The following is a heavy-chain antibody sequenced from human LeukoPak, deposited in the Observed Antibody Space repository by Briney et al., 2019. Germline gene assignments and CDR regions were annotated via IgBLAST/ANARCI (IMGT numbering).Heavy chain of an antibody. V-gene: IGHV3-7*01. Sequence: PGGSLRLSCAASGFTFSSYWMSWVRQAPGKGLEWVANIKQDGSEKYYVDSVKGRFTISRDNAKNSLYLQMNSLRAEDTAVYYCARDRGSYYHYYMDVWGKGTTVTVSS. J-gene: IGHJ6*03. CDR1: GFTFSSYW. CDR2: IKQDGSEK. CDR3: ARDRGSYYHYYMDV. D-gene: IGHD1-26*01.